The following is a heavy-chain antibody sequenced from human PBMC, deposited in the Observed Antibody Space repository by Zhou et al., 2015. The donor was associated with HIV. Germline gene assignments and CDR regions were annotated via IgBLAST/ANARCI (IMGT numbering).Heavy chain of an antibody. J-gene: IGHJ1*01. CDR2: INPNSGGT. D-gene: IGHD3-22*01. CDR1: GYIFTGYY. Sequence: QVQLVQSGAEVKKPGASVKVSCKASGYIFTGYYMHWVRQAPGQGLEWMGWINPNSGGTNYAQKFQGRVTMTRDTSISTAYMDLSRLRFDDTAVYYCARNHYDSSGYPRVQHWGQGTLVTVSS. V-gene: IGHV1-2*02. CDR3: ARNHYDSSGYPRVQH.